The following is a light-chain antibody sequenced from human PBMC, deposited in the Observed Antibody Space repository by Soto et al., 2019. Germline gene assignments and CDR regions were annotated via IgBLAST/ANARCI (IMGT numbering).Light chain of an antibody. CDR2: SNN. CDR1: SSNIGSNT. CDR3: AAWDDSLNGV. V-gene: IGLV1-44*01. J-gene: IGLJ2*01. Sequence: QAVLTQPPSASGTPVQSVTISCSGSSSNIGSNTVNWYQQLPGTAPKLLIYSNNQRPSGVPDRFSGSKSGTSASLAISGLQSEDEADYYCAAWDDSLNGVFGGGTKLTVL.